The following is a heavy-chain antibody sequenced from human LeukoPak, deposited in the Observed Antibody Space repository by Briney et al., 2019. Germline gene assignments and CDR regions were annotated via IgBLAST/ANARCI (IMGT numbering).Heavy chain of an antibody. J-gene: IGHJ4*02. D-gene: IGHD2-2*01. CDR3: ARDAMSRTADY. V-gene: IGHV3-7*01. CDR1: GFTFSSYW. Sequence: GGSLRLSCAASGFTFSSYWMSWVRQAPGKGLEGGGNIKQDGSETYFVDSVKGRFTISRDNAKNSLYLQMNNLRAEDTAVYYCARDAMSRTADYWGQGTLVTVSS. CDR2: IKQDGSET.